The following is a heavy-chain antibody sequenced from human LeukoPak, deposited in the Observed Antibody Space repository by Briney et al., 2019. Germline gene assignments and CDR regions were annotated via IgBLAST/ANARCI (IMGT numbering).Heavy chain of an antibody. CDR1: GFTFSSYW. V-gene: IGHV3-74*01. Sequence: PGGPLRLSCAASGFTFSSYWMHWVRQAPGKGLVWVSRINSDGSSTSYADSVKGRFTISRDNAKNTVYLQMNSLRAEDTAVYYCARDGYSNYYYGMDVWGQGTTVTVSS. J-gene: IGHJ6*02. CDR3: ARDGYSNYYYGMDV. D-gene: IGHD4-11*01. CDR2: INSDGSST.